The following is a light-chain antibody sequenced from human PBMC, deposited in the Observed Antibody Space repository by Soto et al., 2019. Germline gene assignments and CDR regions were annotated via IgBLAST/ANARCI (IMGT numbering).Light chain of an antibody. V-gene: IGLV2-23*02. CDR1: SSGIGTFNL. J-gene: IGLJ2*01. Sequence: QSALTQPASVSGSPGQSIAISCTGNSSGIGTFNLVSWYQQHPGKAPKLIIYEVNKRPSGISSRFSGSKSGNTAALTISGLQAEDEADYYGYSVAGGNTQFGGGTKLTGL. CDR3: YSVAGGNTQ. CDR2: EVN.